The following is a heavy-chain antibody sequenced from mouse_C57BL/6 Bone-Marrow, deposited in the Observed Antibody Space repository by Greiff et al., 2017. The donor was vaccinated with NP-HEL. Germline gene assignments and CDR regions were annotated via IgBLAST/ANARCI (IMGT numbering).Heavy chain of an antibody. CDR1: GFHINDDY. J-gene: IGHJ2*01. D-gene: IGHD3-3*01. CDR3: ATTGAEGY. CDR2: IDPENGDT. Sequence: EVLLVESGAELVRPGASVKLSCTASGFHINDDYMHWVKQRPEQGLEWIGWIDPENGDTEYASKFQGKATITADTSSNTAYLQLSSLTSSVTAVSYCATTGAEGYWGHGAPLTVSS. V-gene: IGHV14-4*01.